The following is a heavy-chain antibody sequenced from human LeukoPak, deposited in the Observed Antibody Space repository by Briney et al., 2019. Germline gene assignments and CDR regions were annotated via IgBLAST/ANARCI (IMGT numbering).Heavy chain of an antibody. D-gene: IGHD3-16*01. V-gene: IGHV6-1*01. CDR2: TYYRSKWYN. CDR1: GDSVSSISAA. CDR3: ARDLGADYYYYYGMDV. J-gene: IGHJ6*02. Sequence: SQTLSLTCAISGDSVSSISAAWNWIRQSPSRGLEWLGRTYYRSKWYNDYAVSVKSRITINPDTSKNQFSLQLNSVTPEDTAVYYCARDLGADYYYYYGMDVWGQGTTVTVSS.